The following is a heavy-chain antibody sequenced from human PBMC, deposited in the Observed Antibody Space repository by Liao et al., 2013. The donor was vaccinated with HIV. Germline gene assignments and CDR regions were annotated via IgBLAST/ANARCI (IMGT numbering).Heavy chain of an antibody. CDR1: GDSISSSSPY. D-gene: IGHD6-19*01. CDR2: LYFSGST. V-gene: IGHV4-39*07. CDR3: ARECSSGWSRPHWYFDL. J-gene: IGHJ2*01. Sequence: QLQLQESGPGLVKPSETLSLTCTVSGDSISSSSPYWGWIRQPPGKGLEWIGSLYFSGSTYYNPSLKSRVSISVDTSKNQFSLKLSSVTAADTAMYYCARECSSGWSRPHWYFDLWAVAPCRLSPQ.